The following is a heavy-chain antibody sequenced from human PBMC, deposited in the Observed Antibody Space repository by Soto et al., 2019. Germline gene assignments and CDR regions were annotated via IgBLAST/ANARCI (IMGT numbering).Heavy chain of an antibody. CDR1: GFTFSSYA. Sequence: GGSLRLSCAASGFTFSSYAMHWVRQAPGKGLEWVAVISYDGSNKYYADSVKGRFTISRDNSKNTLYLQMNSLRAEDTAVYYCARGNRGYSYGFFDYWGQGTLVTVYS. V-gene: IGHV3-30-3*01. J-gene: IGHJ4*02. CDR2: ISYDGSNK. D-gene: IGHD5-18*01. CDR3: ARGNRGYSYGFFDY.